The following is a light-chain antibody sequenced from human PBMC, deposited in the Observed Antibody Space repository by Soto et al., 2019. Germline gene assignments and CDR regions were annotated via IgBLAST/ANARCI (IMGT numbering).Light chain of an antibody. V-gene: IGLV2-14*01. Sequence: QSVLTQPASVSGSPGQSITISCTGTSSDFGDYDYVSWYLQHPVKVPKLMIYEVSNRPSGVSNRFSGSKSCNTASLTISGLQAEDEADYYCSSYTGSSTLVFGTGTKGTVL. CDR3: SSYTGSSTLV. J-gene: IGLJ1*01. CDR1: SSDFGDYDY. CDR2: EVS.